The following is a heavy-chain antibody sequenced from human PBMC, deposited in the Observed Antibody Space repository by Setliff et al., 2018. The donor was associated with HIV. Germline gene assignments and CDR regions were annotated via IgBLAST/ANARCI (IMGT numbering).Heavy chain of an antibody. Sequence: ASVKVSCKASGYTFTGYYMHWVRQAPGQGLEWMGWINPKSDGTNYAQKFQGWITMTRDTSISTAYMELSSLRSEDTAVYYCARGRDGYTGKDWGQGTLVTVSS. J-gene: IGHJ4*02. CDR2: INPKSDGT. D-gene: IGHD5-12*01. V-gene: IGHV1-2*04. CDR3: ARGRDGYTGKD. CDR1: GYTFTGYY.